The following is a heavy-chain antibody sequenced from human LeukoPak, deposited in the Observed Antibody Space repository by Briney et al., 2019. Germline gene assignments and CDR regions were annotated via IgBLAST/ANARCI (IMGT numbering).Heavy chain of an antibody. V-gene: IGHV3-7*01. Sequence: GGSLRLSCAASGFTFSSYWMSWVRQAPGKGLEWVANIKQDGSEKYYVDSVKGRFTISRDNAKNSLYLQMNGLRAEDTAVYYCARGSPYYYGSGLFDYWGQGTLVTVSS. J-gene: IGHJ4*02. CDR3: ARGSPYYYGSGLFDY. CDR2: IKQDGSEK. CDR1: GFTFSSYW. D-gene: IGHD3-10*01.